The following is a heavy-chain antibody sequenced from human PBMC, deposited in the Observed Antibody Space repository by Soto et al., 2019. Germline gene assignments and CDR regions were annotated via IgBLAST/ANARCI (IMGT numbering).Heavy chain of an antibody. CDR2: IRSKANSYAT. CDR1: GFTFSGSA. V-gene: IGHV3-73*01. Sequence: GGSLRLSCAASGFTFSGSAMHWVRQASGKGLEWVGRIRSKANSYATAYAASVKGRFTISRDDSKNTAYLQMNSLKTEDTAVYYCTRHWDPTSYYDSSGYPDYWGQGTLVTVSS. J-gene: IGHJ4*02. D-gene: IGHD3-22*01. CDR3: TRHWDPTSYYDSSGYPDY.